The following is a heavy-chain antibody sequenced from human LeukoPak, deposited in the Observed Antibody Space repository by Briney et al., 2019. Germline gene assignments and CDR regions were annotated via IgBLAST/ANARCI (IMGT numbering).Heavy chain of an antibody. D-gene: IGHD1-26*01. V-gene: IGHV1-18*01. J-gene: IGHJ4*02. CDR1: GYTFSSYG. Sequence: GASVKVSCKASGYTFSSYGISWMRQAPGQGLEWMGWISAYTGDTNYAQKLQGRVTVTTDTSTSTAYMELRSLRSDDTAVYYCARDRRHNSGSYYDYWGQGTLATVSS. CDR2: ISAYTGDT. CDR3: ARDRRHNSGSYYDY.